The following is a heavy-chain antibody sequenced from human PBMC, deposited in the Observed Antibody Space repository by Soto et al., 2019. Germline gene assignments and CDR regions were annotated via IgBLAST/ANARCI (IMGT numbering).Heavy chain of an antibody. D-gene: IGHD6-6*01. CDR1: GGSISSSSYY. Sequence: SETLSLTCTVSGGSISSSSYYWGWIRQPPGKGLEWIGSIYYSGSTYYNPSLKSRVTISVDTSKNQFSLKLSSVTAADTAVYYCARSGDTGSLPNPDESIAARMRENWFDPWGQGTLVTVSS. CDR3: ARSGDTGSLPNPDESIAARMRENWFDP. V-gene: IGHV4-39*01. J-gene: IGHJ5*02. CDR2: IYYSGST.